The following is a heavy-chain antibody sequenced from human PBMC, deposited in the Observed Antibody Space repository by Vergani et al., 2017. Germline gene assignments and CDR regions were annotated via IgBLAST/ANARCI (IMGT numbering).Heavy chain of an antibody. V-gene: IGHV3-23*01. Sequence: EVQLLESGGDLVQPGGSLRLSCAASGFTFNHYAMNWVRQAPGKGLEWVSGISGSGGSTYYAGSVKGRFTISRDSSKNTLYLQMRSLSAGDTAVYYCAKANPRNSGYDYLCYYNAMEVWGKGTTVTVSS. J-gene: IGHJ6*04. CDR1: GFTFNHYA. D-gene: IGHD5-12*01. CDR3: AKANPRNSGYDYLCYYNAMEV. CDR2: ISGSGGST.